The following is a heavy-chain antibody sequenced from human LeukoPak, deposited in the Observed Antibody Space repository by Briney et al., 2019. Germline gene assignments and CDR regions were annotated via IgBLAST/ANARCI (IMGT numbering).Heavy chain of an antibody. Sequence: GGSLRLSCAASGFTFDDYGMSWVRQAPGKGLEWVSGINWNGGSTGYADSVEGRFTISRDNAKNSLYLQMNSLRAEDTALYYCARDRPQTPIAVAGDFDYWGQGTLVTVSS. D-gene: IGHD6-19*01. CDR2: INWNGGST. J-gene: IGHJ4*02. CDR1: GFTFDDYG. V-gene: IGHV3-20*04. CDR3: ARDRPQTPIAVAGDFDY.